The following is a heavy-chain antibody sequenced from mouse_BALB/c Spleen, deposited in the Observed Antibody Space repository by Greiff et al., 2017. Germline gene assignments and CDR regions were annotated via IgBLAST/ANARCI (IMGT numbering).Heavy chain of an antibody. J-gene: IGHJ4*01. CDR1: GFAFSSYD. CDR2: ISSGGGST. V-gene: IGHV5-12-1*01. Sequence: EVKLMESGGGLVKPGGSLKLSCAASGFAFSSYDMSWVRQTPEKRLEWVAYISSGGGSTYYPDTVKGRFTISRDNAKNTLYLQMSSLKSEDTAMYYCARRGWLLRGYAMDYWGQGTSVTVSS. CDR3: ARRGWLLRGYAMDY. D-gene: IGHD2-3*01.